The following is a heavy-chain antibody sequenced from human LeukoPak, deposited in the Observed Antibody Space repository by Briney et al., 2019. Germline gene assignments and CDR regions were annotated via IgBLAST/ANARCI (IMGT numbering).Heavy chain of an antibody. D-gene: IGHD2/OR15-2a*01. CDR3: ARAYLLWPEQEDAFDI. J-gene: IGHJ3*02. Sequence: KTGGSLRLSCAASGFTFSSYSMNWVRQAPGKGLEWVSSISSSSSYIYYADSVKGRFTISRDNAKNSLYLQMNSLRAEDTAVYYCARAYLLWPEQEDAFDIWGQGTMVTVSS. V-gene: IGHV3-21*01. CDR2: ISSSSSYI. CDR1: GFTFSSYS.